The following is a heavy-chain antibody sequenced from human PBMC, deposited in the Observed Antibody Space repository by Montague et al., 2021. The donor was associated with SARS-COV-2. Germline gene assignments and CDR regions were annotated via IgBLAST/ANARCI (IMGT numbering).Heavy chain of an antibody. V-gene: IGHV4-34*01. CDR1: GGSFSGYY. D-gene: IGHD6-19*01. Sequence: SETLSLTCAVYGGSFSGYYWSWIRQPPGKGLEWIGEINHSGSTNYNPSLKSRVTISVDTSKNQFSLKLSSVTAADTAVYYCARLHWQWLVLSRGWFDPWGQGTLVTVSS. CDR3: ARLHWQWLVLSRGWFDP. CDR2: INHSGST. J-gene: IGHJ5*02.